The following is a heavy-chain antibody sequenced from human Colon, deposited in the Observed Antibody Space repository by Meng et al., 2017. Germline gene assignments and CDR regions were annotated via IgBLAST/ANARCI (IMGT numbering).Heavy chain of an antibody. CDR3: ARDHGTGLDH. CDR1: GFTFGDYY. CDR2: ISSIGKII. J-gene: IGHJ4*02. V-gene: IGHV3-11*01. D-gene: IGHD1-14*01. Sequence: HVQVVEFEGCLVTPGGALRLASAASGFTFGDYYMTWIRQAPGKGLEWVSHISSIGKIIDYADSVKGRFTISRDNANNSLYLQMDSLTADDTAVYYCARDHGTGLDHWGQGALVTVSS.